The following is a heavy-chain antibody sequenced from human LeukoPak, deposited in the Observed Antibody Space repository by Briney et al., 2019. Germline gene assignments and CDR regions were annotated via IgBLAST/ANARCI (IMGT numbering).Heavy chain of an antibody. Sequence: GESLKISCKGSGYSFPIYWIGWVRQMPGKGLEWMGVIYPADPDTRYSPSFQGQVTISADKSISTAYLQWSSLKASDTAMYYCARPVRHGDYSWADYWGQGTLVTVSS. V-gene: IGHV5-51*01. J-gene: IGHJ4*02. CDR1: GYSFPIYW. CDR3: ARPVRHGDYSWADY. CDR2: IYPADPDT. D-gene: IGHD4-17*01.